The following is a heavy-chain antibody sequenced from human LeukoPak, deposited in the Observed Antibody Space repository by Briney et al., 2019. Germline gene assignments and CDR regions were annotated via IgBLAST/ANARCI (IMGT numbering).Heavy chain of an antibody. Sequence: PGGSLRLSCAASGFTFSDYYMSWIRQAPGKGLEWVSYISSSGSTIYYADSVKGRFTISRDNAKNTLYLQMNSLRAEDTAVYYCARVADTAMENFDYWGQGTLVTVSS. CDR1: GFTFSDYY. V-gene: IGHV3-11*04. CDR2: ISSSGSTI. CDR3: ARVADTAMENFDY. D-gene: IGHD5-18*01. J-gene: IGHJ4*02.